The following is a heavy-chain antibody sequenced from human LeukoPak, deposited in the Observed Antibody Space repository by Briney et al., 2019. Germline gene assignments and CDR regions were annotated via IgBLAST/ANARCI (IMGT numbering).Heavy chain of an antibody. CDR3: ARDGVHYDFWSGYYTAAFDI. Sequence: GGSLRFSCAASGFTFSSYEMNWVRQAPGKGLEWVSYISSSGSTIYYADSVKGRFTISRDNAKNSLYLQMNSLRAEDTAVYYCARDGVHYDFWSGYYTAAFDIWGQGTMVTVSS. J-gene: IGHJ3*02. D-gene: IGHD3-3*01. CDR2: ISSSGSTI. CDR1: GFTFSSYE. V-gene: IGHV3-48*03.